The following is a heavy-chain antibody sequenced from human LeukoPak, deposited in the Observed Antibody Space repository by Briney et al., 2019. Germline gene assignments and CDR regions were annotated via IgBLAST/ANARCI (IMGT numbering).Heavy chain of an antibody. D-gene: IGHD3-22*01. V-gene: IGHV3-64*01. J-gene: IGHJ4*02. CDR2: ISSNGGIT. CDR1: GLTFGTYS. CDR3: ARGAYYYDDRSGYYYFDY. Sequence: PGGSLRLSRAVSGLTFGTYSMDWVRQAPGKGLEYVSGISSNGGITYYANSVKGRFNISRDNSKNTLFLQMGGLRAEDMAVYYCARGAYYYDDRSGYYYFDYWGQGTMVIVSS.